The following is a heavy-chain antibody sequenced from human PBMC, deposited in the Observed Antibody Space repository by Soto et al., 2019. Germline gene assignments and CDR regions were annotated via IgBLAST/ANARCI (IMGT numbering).Heavy chain of an antibody. V-gene: IGHV3-21*01. CDR1: GFTFSSYS. Sequence: GGSLRLSCAASGFTFSSYSMNWVRQAPGKGLEWVSSISSSSSYIYYADSVRGRFTISRDNAKNSLYLQMNSLRAEDTAVYYCAREIGGYYYYYGMDVWGQGTTVTVSS. J-gene: IGHJ6*02. CDR2: ISSSSSYI. CDR3: AREIGGYYYYYGMDV.